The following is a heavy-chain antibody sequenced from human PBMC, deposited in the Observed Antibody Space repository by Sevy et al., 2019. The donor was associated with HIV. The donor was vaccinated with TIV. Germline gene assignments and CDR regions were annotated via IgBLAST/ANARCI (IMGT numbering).Heavy chain of an antibody. Sequence: GGSLRLSCAASGFTFSSYSMNWVRQAPGKGVEWVSSISSSSSYIYYADSVKGRFTISRDNAKNSLYLQMNSLRAADTAVYYCARVRTSAEYYDFWSGAADYYYYYGMDVWGQGTTVTVSS. D-gene: IGHD3-3*01. CDR3: ARVRTSAEYYDFWSGAADYYYYYGMDV. CDR2: ISSSSSYI. J-gene: IGHJ6*02. V-gene: IGHV3-21*01. CDR1: GFTFSSYS.